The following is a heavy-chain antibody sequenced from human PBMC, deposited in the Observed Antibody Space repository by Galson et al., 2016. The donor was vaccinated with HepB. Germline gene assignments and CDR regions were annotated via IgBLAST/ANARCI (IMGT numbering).Heavy chain of an antibody. D-gene: IGHD3-22*01. Sequence: SETLSLTCTVSGGSVSSGTYYWSWIRQPPGKGLEWIGYIHDSGSTNYNPSLKGRVTISVDTSKNQFSLRLNSVTAADTAVYYCARASGPLTYYYDSSGYEDYWGQGTRVTVSS. CDR2: IHDSGST. V-gene: IGHV4-61*01. CDR1: GGSVSSGTYY. J-gene: IGHJ4*02. CDR3: ARASGPLTYYYDSSGYEDY.